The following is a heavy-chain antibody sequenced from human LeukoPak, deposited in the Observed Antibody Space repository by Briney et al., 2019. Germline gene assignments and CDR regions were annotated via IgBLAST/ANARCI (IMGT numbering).Heavy chain of an antibody. J-gene: IGHJ4*02. CDR3: AKDLKGYDEH. D-gene: IGHD5-12*01. CDR1: GFTFSNDG. CDR2: ISHDGSEK. V-gene: IGHV3-30*18. Sequence: PGGSLRLSCAASGFTFSNDGMHWVRQAPGKGLEWVAGISHDGSEKYYADSVKGRFSVSRDNCKNKVYLQMKNLRGEDTAVYYCAKDLKGYDEHWGQGTLVTVSS.